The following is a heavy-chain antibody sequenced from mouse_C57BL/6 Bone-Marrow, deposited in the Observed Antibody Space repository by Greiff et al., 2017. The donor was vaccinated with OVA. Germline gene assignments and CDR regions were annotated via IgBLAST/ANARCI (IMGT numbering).Heavy chain of an antibody. CDR3: ARSEGGTSYWYFDV. Sequence: QVQLQQSGPELVKPGASVKISCKASGYAFSSSWMNWVKQRPGKGLEWIGRIYPGDGDTNYNGKFKGKATLTADKSSSTAYMQLSSLTSEDSAVYFCARSEGGTSYWYFDVWGTGTTVTVSS. CDR2: IYPGDGDT. CDR1: GYAFSSSW. V-gene: IGHV1-82*01. D-gene: IGHD4-1*01. J-gene: IGHJ1*03.